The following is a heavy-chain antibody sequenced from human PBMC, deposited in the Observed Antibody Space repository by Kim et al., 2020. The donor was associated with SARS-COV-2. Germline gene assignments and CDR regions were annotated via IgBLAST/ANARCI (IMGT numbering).Heavy chain of an antibody. CDR1: GGSISSYY. J-gene: IGHJ4*02. Sequence: SETLSLTCTVSGGSISSYYWSWIRQPPGKGLEWIGYIFYSGSANYNPSLKSRVTISVDTSKNQFSLKLSSVTAADTAVYYCARVPYATSSLYYWVQGTLV. V-gene: IGHV4-59*13. CDR3: ARVPYATSSLYY. CDR2: IFYSGSA. D-gene: IGHD3-22*01.